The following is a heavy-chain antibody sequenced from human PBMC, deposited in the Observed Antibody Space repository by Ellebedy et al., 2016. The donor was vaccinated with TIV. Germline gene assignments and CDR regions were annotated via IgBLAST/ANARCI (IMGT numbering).Heavy chain of an antibody. CDR1: GFTFSSYS. CDR3: ARGGLWFGDLDY. J-gene: IGHJ4*02. V-gene: IGHV3-21*01. D-gene: IGHD3-10*01. CDR2: ISSTSSFI. Sequence: GESLKISCAASGFTFSSYSMNWVRQAPGRGLEWVSSISSTSSFIYYADSMKGRFTISRDNAKNSLYLHVNRLRAEDTAVYYCARGGLWFGDLDYWGQGTLVTVSS.